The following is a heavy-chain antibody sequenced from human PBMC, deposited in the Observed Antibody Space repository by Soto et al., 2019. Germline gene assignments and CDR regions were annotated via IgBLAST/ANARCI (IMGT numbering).Heavy chain of an antibody. CDR2: ISGKSVTM. Sequence: DVQLLESGGGLVQPGSSLRLACTPAGFKFADYAMHLVRRAPGKGLEWVSGISGKSVTMTHADSVKGRFTISRDNAKHSMYLQMNSLRAEDTAFYYCAKDIYVILTGYSGGDARDIWGHGTMVTVSS. CDR3: AKDIYVILTGYSGGDARDI. V-gene: IGHV3-9*01. CDR1: GFKFADYA. D-gene: IGHD3-9*01. J-gene: IGHJ3*02.